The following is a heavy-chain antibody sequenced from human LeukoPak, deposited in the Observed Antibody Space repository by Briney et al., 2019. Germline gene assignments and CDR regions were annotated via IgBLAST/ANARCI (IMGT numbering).Heavy chain of an antibody. J-gene: IGHJ4*02. V-gene: IGHV3-74*01. D-gene: IGHD6-13*01. CDR2: INSDGSVT. CDR3: AKGLGSSSWFSFDY. Sequence: GGSLRLSCAASGFTFSTYWMHWVRQAPGKGLVWVSHINSDGSVTRFADSVKGRFTISRDNAKNTLYLQMNSLRVEDTAVYYCAKGLGSSSWFSFDYWGQGTLVTVSS. CDR1: GFTFSTYW.